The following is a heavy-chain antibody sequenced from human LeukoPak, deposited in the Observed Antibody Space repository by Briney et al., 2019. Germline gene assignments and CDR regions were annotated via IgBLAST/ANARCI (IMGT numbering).Heavy chain of an antibody. D-gene: IGHD4-17*01. CDR3: ASLSTTVTTGAVDY. Sequence: ASVKVSCKASGYTFTSYAMNCVRQAPGQGLEWMGWINTNTAKPTYAQGFTGRFVSSLDTSVSTAYLPISSLKAEDTAVYYCASLSTTVTTGAVDYWGQGTLVTVSS. V-gene: IGHV7-4-1*02. J-gene: IGHJ4*02. CDR1: GYTFTSYA. CDR2: INTNTAKP.